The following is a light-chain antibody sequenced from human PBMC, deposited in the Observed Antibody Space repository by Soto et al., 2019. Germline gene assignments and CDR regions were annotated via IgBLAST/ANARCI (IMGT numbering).Light chain of an antibody. CDR3: QHYNSYSEA. Sequence: DIQMTQSPSTLSGSVGDRVTITCRASQTISSWLAWYPQKPGKAPKLLIYKASTLKSGVPSRFSGSGSGTECTLTSSSLQPDDFATYYCQHYNSYSEAFGQGTKVELK. V-gene: IGKV1-5*03. CDR1: QTISSW. J-gene: IGKJ1*01. CDR2: KAS.